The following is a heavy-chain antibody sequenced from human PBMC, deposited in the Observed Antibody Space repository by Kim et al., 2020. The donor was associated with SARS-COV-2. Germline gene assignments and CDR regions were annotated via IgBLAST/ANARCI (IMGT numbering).Heavy chain of an antibody. CDR2: TSYDGSNK. V-gene: IGHV3-30*03. Sequence: GGSLRLSCAASGFTFSNYGMHWVRQAPGKGLEWVAVTSYDGSNKYYADSVKGRFTISRDNSKNTLYLQMNSLRAEDTAVYYCAMGHIAAAGTLDYRGQGTLVTVSS. CDR3: AMGHIAAAGTLDY. CDR1: GFTFSNYG. D-gene: IGHD6-13*01. J-gene: IGHJ4*02.